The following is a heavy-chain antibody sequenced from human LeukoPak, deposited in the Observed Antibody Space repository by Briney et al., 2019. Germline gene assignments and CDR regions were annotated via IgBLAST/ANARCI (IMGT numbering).Heavy chain of an antibody. CDR1: GFTFSSYS. CDR2: ISSSSSYI. J-gene: IGHJ3*02. CDR3: ARALTQDSSALYLTFDI. Sequence: GGSLRLSCAASGFTFSSYSMNWVRQAPGKGLEWVSSISSSSSYIYYADSVKGRFTISRDNSKNTLYLQMNSLRAEDTAVYYCARALTQDSSALYLTFDIWGQGTMVTVSS. D-gene: IGHD6-19*01. V-gene: IGHV3-21*04.